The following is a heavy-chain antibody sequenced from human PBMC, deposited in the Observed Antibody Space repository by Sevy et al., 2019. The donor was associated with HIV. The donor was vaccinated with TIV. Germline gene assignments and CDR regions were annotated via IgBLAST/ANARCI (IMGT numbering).Heavy chain of an antibody. CDR2: INPKSGAT. CDR1: GYTFSDSGYY. CDR3: ARERYDFWTGPVDYDYGMDV. J-gene: IGHJ6*02. Sequence: ASVKVSCKASGYTFSDSGYYVHWVRQAPGQGLEWMGWINPKSGATNYAQKFQGRVTMTRDTSVSTANMELSRLTSDDTAVYYCARERYDFWTGPVDYDYGMDVWGQGTTVTVSS. D-gene: IGHD3-3*01. V-gene: IGHV1-2*02.